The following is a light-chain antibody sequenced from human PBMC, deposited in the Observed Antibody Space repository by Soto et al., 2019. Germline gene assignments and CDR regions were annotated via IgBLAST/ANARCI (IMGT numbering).Light chain of an antibody. CDR3: QQYNNWPLT. CDR1: QSVSSN. V-gene: IGKV3D-15*01. Sequence: EIVMTQSPATLSVSPGERATLSCRASQSVSSNLAWYQQKPGQAPRLVIYGASTRATGIPTRFSGSGSGKEFTLTISSLKSEDFAGYYCQQYNNWPLTFGGGTKVEIK. CDR2: GAS. J-gene: IGKJ4*01.